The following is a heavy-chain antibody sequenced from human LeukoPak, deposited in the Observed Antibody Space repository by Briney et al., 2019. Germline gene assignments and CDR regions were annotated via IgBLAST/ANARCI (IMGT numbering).Heavy chain of an antibody. CDR1: GFTFSDYY. V-gene: IGHV3-11*01. CDR2: ISSSGSTI. J-gene: IGHJ4*02. D-gene: IGHD3-22*01. CDR3: ARDHPTYYYDSSGYYDY. Sequence: GGSLRLSCAASGFTFSDYYMSWIRQAPGKGLEWVSYISSSGSTIYYAGSVKGRFTISRDNAKNSLYLQMNSLRAEDTAVYYCARDHPTYYYDSSGYYDYWGQGTLVTVSS.